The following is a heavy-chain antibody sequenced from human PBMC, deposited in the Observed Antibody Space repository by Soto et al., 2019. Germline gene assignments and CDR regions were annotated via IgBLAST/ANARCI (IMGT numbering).Heavy chain of an antibody. CDR3: ARDYPMDSSSWYGYYYYYGMDV. Sequence: RLSCAASGFTFSSYAMHWVRQAPGKGLEWVAVISYDGSNKYYADSVKGRFTISRDNSKNTLYLQMNSLRAEDTAVYYCARDYPMDSSSWYGYYYYYGMDVWGQGTTVTVSS. V-gene: IGHV3-30-3*01. D-gene: IGHD6-13*01. J-gene: IGHJ6*02. CDR1: GFTFSSYA. CDR2: ISYDGSNK.